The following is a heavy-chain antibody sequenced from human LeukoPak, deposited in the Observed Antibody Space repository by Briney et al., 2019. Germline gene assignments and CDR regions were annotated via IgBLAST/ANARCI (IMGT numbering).Heavy chain of an antibody. D-gene: IGHD6-6*01. J-gene: IGHJ4*02. V-gene: IGHV4-59*08. CDR2: IYYSGST. Sequence: SETLSLTCTVSGGSINNYYWSWIRQPPGKGLEWIGYIYYSGSTNYNPSLKSRVTISVDTSKNQFSLNLTSVTAADTAVYYCARVRSYSSSSWFDNWGQGTLVTVSS. CDR3: ARVRSYSSSSWFDN. CDR1: GGSINNYY.